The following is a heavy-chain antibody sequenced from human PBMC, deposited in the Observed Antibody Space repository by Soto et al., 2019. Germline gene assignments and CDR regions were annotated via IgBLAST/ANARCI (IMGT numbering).Heavy chain of an antibody. Sequence: ASVKVSCKASGYTFTSYGISWVRQAPGQGLEWMGWISAYNGNTKYAQKLQGRVTMTTGTSTSTAYMELRSLRSDDTAVYYCASGDSSGYYEAAFDYWGQGTLVTVSS. CDR2: ISAYNGNT. CDR3: ASGDSSGYYEAAFDY. D-gene: IGHD3-22*01. CDR1: GYTFTSYG. V-gene: IGHV1-18*01. J-gene: IGHJ4*02.